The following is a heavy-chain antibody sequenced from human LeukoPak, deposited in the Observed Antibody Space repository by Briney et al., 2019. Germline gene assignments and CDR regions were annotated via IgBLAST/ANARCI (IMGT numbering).Heavy chain of an antibody. J-gene: IGHJ4*02. CDR1: GGTFSSYA. CDR3: ARAYDFWSGYYYFDY. CDR2: IIPIFGTA. Sequence: GASVKVSCKASGGTFSSYAISWVRQAPGQGLEWMGGIIPIFGTAKYAQKFQGRVRITTDESTSTAYMELSSLRSEDTAVYYCARAYDFWSGYYYFDYWGQGTLVTVSS. D-gene: IGHD3-3*01. V-gene: IGHV1-69*05.